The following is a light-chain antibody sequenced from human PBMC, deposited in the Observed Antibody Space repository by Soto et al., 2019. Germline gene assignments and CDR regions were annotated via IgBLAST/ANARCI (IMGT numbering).Light chain of an antibody. CDR3: QQYNTYPHT. J-gene: IGKJ2*01. Sequence: DIQMTQSPSTLSASVGDRVAITCRASQSISTWLAWYQHKPGKAPKLLIYEASTLESEVPSRFSGSGSGTDFTLTITSLQPDDFATYCCQQYNTYPHTFGQGTKMETK. CDR1: QSISTW. V-gene: IGKV1-5*03. CDR2: EAS.